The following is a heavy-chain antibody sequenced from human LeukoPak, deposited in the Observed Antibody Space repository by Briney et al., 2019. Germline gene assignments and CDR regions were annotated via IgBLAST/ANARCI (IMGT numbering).Heavy chain of an antibody. CDR2: ISAYNGNT. CDR3: ARGHFDWFIDYYYMDV. Sequence: ASVKVSCKASGYTFTGYYMHWVRQAPGQGLEWMGWISAYNGNTNYAQKLQGRVTMTTDTSTSTAYMELRSLRSDDTAVYYCARGHFDWFIDYYYMDVWGKGTTVTVSS. CDR1: GYTFTGYY. J-gene: IGHJ6*03. V-gene: IGHV1-18*04. D-gene: IGHD3-9*01.